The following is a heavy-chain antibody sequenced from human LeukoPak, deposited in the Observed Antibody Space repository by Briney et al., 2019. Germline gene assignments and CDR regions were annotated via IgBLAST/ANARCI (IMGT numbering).Heavy chain of an antibody. Sequence: GASVKVSCKASGYTLTSYGFSWVRQAPGQGLEWMGLVSANNRNTKFAQNLQGRVTMSTDTSTSTAYMELASLRSDDTAVYYCARATISSSWPLFDYWGQGTLVTVSS. J-gene: IGHJ4*02. CDR2: VSANNRNT. CDR1: GYTLTSYG. D-gene: IGHD6-13*01. V-gene: IGHV1-18*01. CDR3: ARATISSSWPLFDY.